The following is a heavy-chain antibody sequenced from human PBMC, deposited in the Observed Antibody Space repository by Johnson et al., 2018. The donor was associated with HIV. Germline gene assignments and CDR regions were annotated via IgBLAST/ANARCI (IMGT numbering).Heavy chain of an antibody. CDR2: ISYDGSNK. CDR3: ARDTRDLDAFDI. D-gene: IGHD2-15*01. V-gene: IGHV3-30*04. J-gene: IGHJ3*02. CDR1: GFTFSSYA. Sequence: QEQLVESGGGVVQPGRSLRLSCAASGFTFSSYAMHWVRQAPGKGLECVAVISYDGSNKYYADSVKGRFTFSRDNSKNTLYLQMNSLRAEDTAVYYCARDTRDLDAFDIWGQGTMVTVSS.